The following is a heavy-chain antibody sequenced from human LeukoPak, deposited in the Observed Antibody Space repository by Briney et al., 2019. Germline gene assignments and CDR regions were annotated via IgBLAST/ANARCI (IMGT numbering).Heavy chain of an antibody. D-gene: IGHD3-3*01. J-gene: IGHJ5*02. Sequence: SETLSLTCTVSGGSISLYYWSWIRQPPGKGLEWIGYIYYSGSTNYNPSLKSRVTISVDTSKNQFSLKLSSVTAADTAVYYCARDYYDFWSGYYTSYNWFDPWGQGTLVTVSS. CDR1: GGSISLYY. CDR3: ARDYYDFWSGYYTSYNWFDP. V-gene: IGHV4-59*01. CDR2: IYYSGST.